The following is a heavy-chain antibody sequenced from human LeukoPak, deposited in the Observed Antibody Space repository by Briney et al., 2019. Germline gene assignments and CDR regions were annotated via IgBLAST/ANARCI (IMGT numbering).Heavy chain of an antibody. J-gene: IGHJ4*02. Sequence: GGSLRLSCEASGFIFSNYGMNWVRQAPGKGLEWVSGITSTGLTYCASSVKGRFTISRDNSKRTLYLQINSLRAEDTALYYCGQDWAWGAFGNWGQGALVTVSS. CDR1: GFIFSNYG. D-gene: IGHD1-26*01. CDR3: GQDWAWGAFGN. CDR2: ITSTGLT. V-gene: IGHV3-23*01.